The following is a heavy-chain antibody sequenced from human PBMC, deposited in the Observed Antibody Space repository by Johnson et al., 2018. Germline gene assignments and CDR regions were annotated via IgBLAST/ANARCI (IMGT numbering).Heavy chain of an antibody. V-gene: IGHV3-23*04. J-gene: IGHJ1*01. CDR2: ISGSGGST. CDR1: GFTFGSYA. CDR3: ARSQAVQH. Sequence: VQLVESGGGVVQPGGSLRLSCAASGFTFGSYAMAWVRQAPGKGLEWVSTISGSGGSTYYADSVKGRFTISRDNAKNSLYLQMNSRRAEDTAVYYCARSQAVQHWGQGTLVTVSS.